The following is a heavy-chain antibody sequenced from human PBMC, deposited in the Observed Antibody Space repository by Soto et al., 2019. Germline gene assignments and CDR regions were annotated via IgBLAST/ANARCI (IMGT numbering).Heavy chain of an antibody. CDR3: ARGHRPSSAGTGDY. Sequence: PGGSLRLSCALSGFDSSYYWIQWFRQSPGKGLEWVSRIDPDGTTTNYADSVKGRFSVSRDNAKKTIYLQMNSLTADDTALYYCARGHRPSSAGTGDYWGQGTLVTVSS. CDR2: IDPDGTTT. V-gene: IGHV3-74*01. CDR1: GFDSSYYW. J-gene: IGHJ4*02. D-gene: IGHD1-1*01.